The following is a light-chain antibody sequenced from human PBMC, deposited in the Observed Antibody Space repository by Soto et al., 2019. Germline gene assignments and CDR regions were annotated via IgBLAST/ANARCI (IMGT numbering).Light chain of an antibody. CDR3: GTWDNSLRAGV. CDR2: EDN. V-gene: IGLV1-51*02. CDR1: SSNIGNNY. J-gene: IGLJ2*01. Sequence: QSVLTQPPSVSAAPGQTVTISCSGSSSNIGNNYVSWYQQLPGTAPKLLIYEDNRRPSGIPDRFSGSRSGTSATLGITGLQTGDEADYYCGTWDNSLRAGVIGGGTKLTVL.